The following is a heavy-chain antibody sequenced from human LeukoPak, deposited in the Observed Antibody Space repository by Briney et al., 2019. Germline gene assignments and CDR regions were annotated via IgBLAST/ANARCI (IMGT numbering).Heavy chain of an antibody. D-gene: IGHD2-21*02. Sequence: GGSLRLSCAASGFTFDDYGMSWVRQAPGEGLEWVSGINWNGGSTGYADSVKGRFTISRDNAKNSLYLQMNSLRAEDTALYYCARVAYCGGDCYTDYYYYYMDVWGKGTTVTVSS. CDR3: ARVAYCGGDCYTDYYYYYMDV. V-gene: IGHV3-20*04. CDR2: INWNGGST. J-gene: IGHJ6*03. CDR1: GFTFDDYG.